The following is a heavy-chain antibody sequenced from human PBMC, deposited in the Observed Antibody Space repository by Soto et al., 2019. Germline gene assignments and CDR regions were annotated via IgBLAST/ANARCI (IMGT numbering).Heavy chain of an antibody. CDR1: GFTFSSYA. CDR2: VGTGGTA. D-gene: IGHD3-3*01. V-gene: IGHV3-23*01. CDR3: ADLTWSGSYLP. Sequence: GGSLRLSCAASGFTFSSYAMSWVRQAPGKGLEWVSAVGTGGTAYYADSVKGRFTISRDNSKNTLYLQMNSLRAEDTAVYYCADLTWSGSYLPWGQGTLVTVSS. J-gene: IGHJ5*02.